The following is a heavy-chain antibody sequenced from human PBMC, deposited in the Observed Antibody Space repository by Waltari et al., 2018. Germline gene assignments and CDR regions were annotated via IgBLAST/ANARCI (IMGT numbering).Heavy chain of an antibody. Sequence: QVQLQQWGAGLLKPSETLSLPCAVYGGSFSGYYWSWIRQPPGKGLEWIGEINHSGSTNYNPSLKSRVTISVDTSKNQFSLKLSSVTAADTAVYYCARGRAARPLGYWGQGTLVTVSS. V-gene: IGHV4-34*01. CDR1: GGSFSGYY. CDR2: INHSGST. CDR3: ARGRAARPLGY. D-gene: IGHD6-25*01. J-gene: IGHJ4*02.